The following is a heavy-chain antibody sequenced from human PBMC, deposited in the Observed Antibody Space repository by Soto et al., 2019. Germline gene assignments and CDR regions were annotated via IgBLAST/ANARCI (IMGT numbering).Heavy chain of an antibody. CDR2: ISGSGGST. D-gene: IGHD6-13*01. CDR1: GFTFSSYA. V-gene: IGHV3-23*01. J-gene: IGHJ6*02. CDR3: AKVAGYSSSWYPLQTYYYDYGMDV. Sequence: EVQLLESGGGLVQPGGSLRLSCAASGFTFSSYAMSWVRQAPGQGLEWVSAISGSGGSTYYADSVKGRFTISRDNSKHTLYLQMNSLRAEDTAVYYCAKVAGYSSSWYPLQTYYYDYGMDVWGQGTTVTVSS.